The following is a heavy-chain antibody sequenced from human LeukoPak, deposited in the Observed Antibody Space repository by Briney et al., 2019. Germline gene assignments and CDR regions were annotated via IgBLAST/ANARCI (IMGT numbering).Heavy chain of an antibody. D-gene: IGHD3-10*01. Sequence: GGSLRLSCAASGFTFSSYAMSWVRQAPGKGLEWVSAISGSGGSTYYADSVKGRFTISRDNSKNTLYLQMNSLRAEDTAAYYCANHAPAPTMVRGPIGDFDYWGQGTLVTVSS. CDR2: ISGSGGST. CDR1: GFTFSSYA. J-gene: IGHJ4*02. CDR3: ANHAPAPTMVRGPIGDFDY. V-gene: IGHV3-23*01.